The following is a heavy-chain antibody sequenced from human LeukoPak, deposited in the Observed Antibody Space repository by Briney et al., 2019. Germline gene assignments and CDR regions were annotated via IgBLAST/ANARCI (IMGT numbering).Heavy chain of an antibody. J-gene: IGHJ3*02. Sequence: SETLSLTCAVYGGSFSGYYWSWIRQPPGKGLEWIGEINHSGSTNYNPSLKSRVTISVDTSKNQFSLKLSSVTAADTAVYYCARAHVGAGLAFDIRGQGTMVTVSS. CDR1: GGSFSGYY. CDR3: ARAHVGAGLAFDI. V-gene: IGHV4-34*01. CDR2: INHSGST. D-gene: IGHD1-26*01.